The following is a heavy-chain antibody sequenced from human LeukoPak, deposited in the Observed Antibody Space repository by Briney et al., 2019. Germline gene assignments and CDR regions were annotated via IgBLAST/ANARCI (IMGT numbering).Heavy chain of an antibody. CDR1: GYTFTSYY. CDR3: AREGIVVVPAAMGWDRYYYYGMDV. CDR2: INPSGGST. D-gene: IGHD2-2*01. V-gene: IGHV1-46*01. Sequence: ASVKVSCKASGYTFTSYYMHWVRQAPGQELEWMGIINPSGGSTSYAQKFQGRVTMTRDTSTSTVYMELSSLRSEDTAVYYCAREGIVVVPAAMGWDRYYYYGMDVWGQGTTVTVSS. J-gene: IGHJ6*02.